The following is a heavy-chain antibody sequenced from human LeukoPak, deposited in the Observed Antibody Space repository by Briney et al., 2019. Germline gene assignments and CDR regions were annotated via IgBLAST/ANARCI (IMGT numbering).Heavy chain of an antibody. D-gene: IGHD6-6*01. CDR2: INHSGST. CDR3: ARQSIAARGYYYYMDV. Sequence: SETLSLTCAVYGGSFSGYYWSWIRQPPGKGLEWIGEINHSGSTNYNPSLKSRVTISVDTSKNQFSLRLTSVTAADTAVYYCARQSIAARGYYYYMDVWGKGTTVTVSS. J-gene: IGHJ6*03. CDR1: GGSFSGYY. V-gene: IGHV4-34*01.